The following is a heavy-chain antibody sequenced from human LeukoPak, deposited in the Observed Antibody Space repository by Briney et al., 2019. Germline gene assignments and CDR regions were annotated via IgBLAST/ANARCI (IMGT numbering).Heavy chain of an antibody. Sequence: GGSLRLSCAASGFTFSNYYMGWIRQAPGKGLEWVSYISSSGSTRYYADSVKGRFTISRDNSENSLYLQMNSLTAEDTAVYYCPRKGPQRALLVDYWGQGTRVAASP. CDR1: GFTFSNYY. CDR2: ISSSGSTR. D-gene: IGHD2-21*01. V-gene: IGHV3-11*01. CDR3: PRKGPQRALLVDY. J-gene: IGHJ4*02.